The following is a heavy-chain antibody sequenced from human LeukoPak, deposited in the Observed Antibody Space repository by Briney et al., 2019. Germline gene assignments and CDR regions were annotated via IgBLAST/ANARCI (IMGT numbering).Heavy chain of an antibody. J-gene: IGHJ4*02. CDR1: GFTFSSYA. Sequence: GGSLRLSCAASGFTFSSYAMSWVRQAPGKGLEWGSAISGSGGSTYYADSVKGRFTISRDNSKNTLYLQMNSLRAEDTAIYYCAKEKTGGSGTYHGDYYFDYWGQGTLVTVSS. D-gene: IGHD1-26*01. CDR2: ISGSGGST. CDR3: AKEKTGGSGTYHGDYYFDY. V-gene: IGHV3-23*01.